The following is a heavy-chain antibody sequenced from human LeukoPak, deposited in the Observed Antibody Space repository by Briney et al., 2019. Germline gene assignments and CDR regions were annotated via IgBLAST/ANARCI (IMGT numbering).Heavy chain of an antibody. V-gene: IGHV4-59*01. J-gene: IGHJ4*02. CDR3: ARGLSSNWYEDY. Sequence: SETLSLTCTVSGTSITTYYWSWIRQPPGKALEWIGNIYYSGTTHYNPSLKSRVTISVDTSKNQFSLKLSSVTAADTAVYYCARGLSSNWYEDYWGQGTLVTVSS. CDR1: GTSITTYY. D-gene: IGHD6-13*01. CDR2: IYYSGTT.